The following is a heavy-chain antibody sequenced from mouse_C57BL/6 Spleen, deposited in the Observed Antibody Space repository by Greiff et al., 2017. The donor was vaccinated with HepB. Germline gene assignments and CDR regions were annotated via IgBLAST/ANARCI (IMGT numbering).Heavy chain of an antibody. CDR1: GYTFTSYW. J-gene: IGHJ4*01. Sequence: VQLQQPGAELVKPGASVKMSCKASGYTFTSYWITWVKQRPGQGLEWIGDIYPGSGSTNYNEKFKSKATLTVDTSSSTAYMQLSSLTSEDSAVYCGARKGTTVVAKGAMDYWGQGTSVTVSS. D-gene: IGHD1-1*01. V-gene: IGHV1-55*01. CDR3: ARKGTTVVAKGAMDY. CDR2: IYPGSGST.